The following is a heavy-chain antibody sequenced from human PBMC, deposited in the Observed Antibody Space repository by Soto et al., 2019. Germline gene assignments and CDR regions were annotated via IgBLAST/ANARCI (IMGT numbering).Heavy chain of an antibody. CDR3: ARDRRGIVVVPAAISAFDY. CDR1: GGSFSGYY. V-gene: IGHV4-34*01. Sequence: QVQLQQWGAGLLKPSETLSLTCAVYGGSFSGYYWSWIRQPPGKGLEWIGEINHSGSTNYNPPLKSRVTISVDTSKNQFSLKLSSVTAADTAVYYCARDRRGIVVVPAAISAFDYWGQGTLVTVSS. CDR2: INHSGST. D-gene: IGHD2-2*01. J-gene: IGHJ4*02.